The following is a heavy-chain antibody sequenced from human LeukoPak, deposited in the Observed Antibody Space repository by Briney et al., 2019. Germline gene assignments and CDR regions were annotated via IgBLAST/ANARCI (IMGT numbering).Heavy chain of an antibody. J-gene: IGHJ5*02. D-gene: IGHD5-18*01. CDR2: ISSSSSTI. CDR3: VRVDTGFDP. Sequence: GGSLRLSCAASGFPFDDYGMTWVRQAPGKGLEWVSYISSSSSTIYYADSVKGRFTISRDNAKNSLYLQMNSLRAEDTAVYYCVRVDTGFDPWGQGTLVTVSS. CDR1: GFPFDDYG. V-gene: IGHV3-48*01.